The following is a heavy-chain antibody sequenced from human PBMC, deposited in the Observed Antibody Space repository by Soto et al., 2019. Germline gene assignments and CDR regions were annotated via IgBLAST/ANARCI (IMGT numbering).Heavy chain of an antibody. CDR1: GSSISSYY. Sequence: SETLSLTCSVAGSSISSYYWTWIRQTPGKGLEWIGHIFYNVNTKYNPSLNRRVAISVDTSKNQVALKLTSVTAADTAVYYCARDAALAGPGAMDVWGQGTAVTVSS. V-gene: IGHV4-59*01. D-gene: IGHD6-19*01. J-gene: IGHJ6*02. CDR3: ARDAALAGPGAMDV. CDR2: IFYNVNT.